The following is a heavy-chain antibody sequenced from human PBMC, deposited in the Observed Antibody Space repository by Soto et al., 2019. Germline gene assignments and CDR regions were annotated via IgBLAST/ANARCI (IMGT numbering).Heavy chain of an antibody. CDR1: GGTFSSYA. CDR2: IIPIFGTA. J-gene: IGHJ6*02. Sequence: ASVKVSCKASGGTFSSYAISWVRQAPGQGLEWMGGIIPIFGTANYAQKFQGRVTITADESTSTAYMELSSLRSEDTAVYYCARYGSSYYYGMDVWGQGTTVTVSS. D-gene: IGHD6-6*01. V-gene: IGHV1-69*13. CDR3: ARYGSSYYYGMDV.